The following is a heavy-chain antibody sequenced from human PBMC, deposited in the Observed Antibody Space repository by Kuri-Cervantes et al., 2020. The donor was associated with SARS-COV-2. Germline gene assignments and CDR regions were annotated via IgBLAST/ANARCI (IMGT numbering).Heavy chain of an antibody. CDR2: ISSSSSYI. CDR3: ARAPGITIFGVDDYFDY. D-gene: IGHD3-3*01. CDR1: GFTFSSYS. Sequence: GESLKISCAASGFTFSSYSMNWVRQAPGKGLEWVSSISSSSSYIYYADSVKGRFTISRDNAKNSLYLQMNSLRAEDTAVYYCARAPGITIFGVDDYFDYWGQGTLVTVSS. V-gene: IGHV3-21*01. J-gene: IGHJ4*02.